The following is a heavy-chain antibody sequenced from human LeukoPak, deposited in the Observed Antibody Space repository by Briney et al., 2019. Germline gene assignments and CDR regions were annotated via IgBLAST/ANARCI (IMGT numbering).Heavy chain of an antibody. CDR3: ARGPAANYYGMDV. J-gene: IGHJ6*02. CDR1: GFTFSSYG. D-gene: IGHD2-2*01. Sequence: GGSLRLSCAASGFTFSSYGMHWVRQAPGKGLEWVAIIWYDGSNKHYADSVKGRFTISRDNSKNTLYLQMNSLRAEDTAVYYCARGPAANYYGMDVWGQGTTVTVSS. V-gene: IGHV3-33*01. CDR2: IWYDGSNK.